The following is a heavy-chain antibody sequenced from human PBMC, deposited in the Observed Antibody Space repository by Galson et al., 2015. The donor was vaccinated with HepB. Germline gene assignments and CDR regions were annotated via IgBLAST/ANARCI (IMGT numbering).Heavy chain of an antibody. D-gene: IGHD3-3*01. CDR1: GYTFTSYG. CDR2: ISAFNGHT. CDR3: ARNMYYDFRSGGYFDHYYMDV. J-gene: IGHJ6*03. V-gene: IGHV1-18*01. Sequence: SVKVSCKASGYTFTSYGINWVRQAPGQGLEWMGWISAFNGHTNYVQKLQGRVTLTTDTSTSTAFMELRSLRSDDTAVYYCARNMYYDFRSGGYFDHYYMDVWGKGTTVTVSS.